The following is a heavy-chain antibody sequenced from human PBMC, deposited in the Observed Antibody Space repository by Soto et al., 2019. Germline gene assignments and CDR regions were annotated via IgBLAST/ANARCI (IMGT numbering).Heavy chain of an antibody. CDR3: ARRYYYGSGSYYTSGFDP. J-gene: IGHJ5*02. CDR2: IYYSGST. V-gene: IGHV4-59*01. D-gene: IGHD3-10*01. Sequence: TLSLTCTVSGGSISSYYLSWIRQPPGKGLEWIGYIYYSGSTNYNPSLKSRVTISVDTSKNQFSLKLSSVTAADTAVYYCARRYYYGSGSYYTSGFDPWGQGTLVTVSS. CDR1: GGSISSYY.